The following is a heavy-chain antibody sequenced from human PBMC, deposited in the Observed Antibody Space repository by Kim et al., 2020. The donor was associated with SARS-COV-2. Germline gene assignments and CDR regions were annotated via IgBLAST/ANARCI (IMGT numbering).Heavy chain of an antibody. CDR1: GFTFSSYG. Sequence: GGSLRLSCAASGFTFSSYGMHWVRQAPGKGLEWVAVISYDGSNKYYADSVKGRFTISRDNSKNTLYLQMNSLRAEDTAVYYCAKSQIRGQLYGSGPVGYYGMDVWGQGTTVTVSS. CDR3: AKSQIRGQLYGSGPVGYYGMDV. D-gene: IGHD3-10*01. CDR2: ISYDGSNK. V-gene: IGHV3-30*18. J-gene: IGHJ6*02.